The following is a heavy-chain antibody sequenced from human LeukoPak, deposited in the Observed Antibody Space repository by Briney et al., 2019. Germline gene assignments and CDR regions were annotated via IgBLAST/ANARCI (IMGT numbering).Heavy chain of an antibody. V-gene: IGHV3-23*01. CDR3: AKGSSGWYRTSPFDY. CDR2: ISGSGGST. CDR1: GFIFSSYA. D-gene: IGHD6-19*01. J-gene: IGHJ4*02. Sequence: PGGSLRLSCEASGFIFSSYAMSWVRQAPGKGLEWVSGISGSGGSTYYADSVKGRFTISRDNSKDTLYLQMNSLRAEDTAVYYCAKGSSGWYRTSPFDYWGQGTLVTVSS.